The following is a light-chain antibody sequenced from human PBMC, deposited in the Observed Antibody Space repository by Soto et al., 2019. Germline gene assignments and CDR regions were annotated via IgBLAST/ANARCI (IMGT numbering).Light chain of an antibody. V-gene: IGLV3-21*01. Sequence: SYELTQPPSVSVAPGKTARITCGGNNIGSKSVDWYQQKPGQAPVLVIYYDSDRPSGIPERFSGSNSGNTATLTISRVEAGDEADYYCQVWEGNSDHEVFGGGTKLTV. CDR3: QVWEGNSDHEV. J-gene: IGLJ2*01. CDR1: NIGSKS. CDR2: YDS.